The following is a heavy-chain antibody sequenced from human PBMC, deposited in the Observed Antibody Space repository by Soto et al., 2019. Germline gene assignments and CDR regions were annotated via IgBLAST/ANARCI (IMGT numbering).Heavy chain of an antibody. CDR1: GYIFVNYG. V-gene: IGHV1-18*01. CDR3: VMVDNYVTPTPQDV. D-gene: IGHD3-16*01. Sequence: QVQLVQSGDEVKKPGASVKVSCKASGYIFVNYGIAWVRQAPGQGLEWMGWISPYTGNTHSATKVQGRLTMTTDTSTSTAYMDLGSLAADDTAVYYCVMVDNYVTPTPQDVWGQGTTVTVSS. CDR2: ISPYTGNT. J-gene: IGHJ6*02.